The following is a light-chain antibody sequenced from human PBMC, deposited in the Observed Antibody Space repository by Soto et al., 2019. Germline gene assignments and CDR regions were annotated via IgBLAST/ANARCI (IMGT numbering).Light chain of an antibody. CDR1: QSVSSY. CDR2: GAS. J-gene: IGKJ1*01. Sequence: EIVLTQSPGSLSLSPGERATLSCRASQSVSSYLAWYQQKPGQAPRLLISGASSRATGFPDRFSGSGSGTDFSLTISRLEPEDSAVYYCQQYSSPPRTFGKGTKVEIK. V-gene: IGKV3-20*01. CDR3: QQYSSPPRT.